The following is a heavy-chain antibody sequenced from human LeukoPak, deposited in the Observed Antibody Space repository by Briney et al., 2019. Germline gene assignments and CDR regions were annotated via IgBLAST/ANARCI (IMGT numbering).Heavy chain of an antibody. Sequence: ASVKVSCKVSGYTLTELSMHWVRQAPGKGLEWMGGFDPEDGETIYAQNLQGRVTMTTDTSTRTAYMDLRSLSSDDTAVYYCAIRTGTYPYYFDYWGQGTLVTVSS. CDR3: AIRTGTYPYYFDY. CDR2: FDPEDGET. J-gene: IGHJ4*02. V-gene: IGHV1-24*01. D-gene: IGHD1-26*01. CDR1: GYTLTELS.